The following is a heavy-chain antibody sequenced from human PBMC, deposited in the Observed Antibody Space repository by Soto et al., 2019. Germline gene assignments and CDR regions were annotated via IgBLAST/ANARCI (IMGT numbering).Heavy chain of an antibody. D-gene: IGHD1-26*01. J-gene: IGHJ4*02. V-gene: IGHV3-23*01. Sequence: VPLLESGGGLVQSGGSLRLSCAATGFTFSSYAIMWVCHFPGKGLEWGSDICGSGASTYYADSMKGQITISRDNSKNTLYLQMNSPRAEDSAIYYCERLGSGSYYVSWGQGTQVTVSS. CDR3: ERLGSGSYYVS. CDR2: ICGSGAST. CDR1: GFTFSSYA.